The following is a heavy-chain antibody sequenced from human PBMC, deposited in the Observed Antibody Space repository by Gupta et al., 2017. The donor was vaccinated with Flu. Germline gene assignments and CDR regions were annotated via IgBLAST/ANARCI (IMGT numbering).Heavy chain of an antibody. CDR1: TFPFASYG. D-gene: IGHD5-24*01. J-gene: IGHJ4*02. V-gene: IGHV3-7*01. CDR3: ARDRGWLQHDD. CDR2: INQDGTTI. Sequence: EVRPVEPGGGLLQTGGSLRPSSVVSTFPFASYGLSWSRPTSGRGLGWVSNINQDGTTINYVDSVKGRFTISRDKAKNSLYLQIDSLTLDDTAVYYCARDRGWLQHDDWDQGTLVIVSS.